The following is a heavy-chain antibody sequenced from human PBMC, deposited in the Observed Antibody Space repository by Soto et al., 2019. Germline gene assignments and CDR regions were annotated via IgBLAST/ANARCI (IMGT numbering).Heavy chain of an antibody. Sequence: SETLSLTCTVSGGSISSSSYYWGWIRQPPGKGLEWIGSIYYSGSTYYNPSLKSRVTISVDTSKNQFSLKLSSVTAADSALYYCARPNSAGRPHILTGQAPPYYFDYWGQGTLVTVSS. V-gene: IGHV4-39*01. CDR1: GGSISSSSYY. J-gene: IGHJ4*02. D-gene: IGHD3-9*01. CDR3: ARPNSAGRPHILTGQAPPYYFDY. CDR2: IYYSGST.